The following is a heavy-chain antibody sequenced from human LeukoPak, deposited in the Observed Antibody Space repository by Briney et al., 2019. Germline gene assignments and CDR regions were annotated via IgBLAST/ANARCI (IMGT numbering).Heavy chain of an antibody. CDR2: IGISSGNT. CDR1: GFNFIDYS. CDR3: ARVSGNYDSSGYSPSSFDP. V-gene: IGHV3-48*01. D-gene: IGHD3-22*01. J-gene: IGHJ5*02. Sequence: PGGSLRLSCAASGFNFIDYSMNWFRQAPGKGLEWISYIGISSGNTKYADSVKGRFTISRDNSKNTLYLQMNSLRAEDTAVYYCARVSGNYDSSGYSPSSFDPWGQGTLVTVSS.